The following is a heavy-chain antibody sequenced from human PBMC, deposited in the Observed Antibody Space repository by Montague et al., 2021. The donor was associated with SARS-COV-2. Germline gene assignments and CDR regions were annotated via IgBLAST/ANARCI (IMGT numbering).Heavy chain of an antibody. J-gene: IGHJ3*02. CDR2: IYYSGST. CDR3: ATYYDILTGYYIDAFDI. D-gene: IGHD3-9*01. CDR1: GGSISSYY. V-gene: IGHV4-59*08. Sequence: SETLSLTCTVSGGSISSYYWSWIQQPPGKGLEWIGYIYYSGSTNYNPSLKSRVTISVDTSKNQFSLKLSSVTAADTAVYYCATYYDILTGYYIDAFDIWGQGTMVTVSS.